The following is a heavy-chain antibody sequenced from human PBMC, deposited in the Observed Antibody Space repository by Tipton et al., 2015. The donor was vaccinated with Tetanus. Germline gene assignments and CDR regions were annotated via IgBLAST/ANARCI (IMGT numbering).Heavy chain of an antibody. CDR2: IYYSGNT. CDR3: ARLSRGHPDV. CDR1: GGSISSGSYY. Sequence: TLSLTCTVSGGSISSGSYYWGWIRQPPGKGLEWIGSIYYSGNTYYNPSLKGRVSISVDTSKNQFSLKLSSVTAADTAVYYCARLSRGHPDVWGQGTTVTVSS. V-gene: IGHV4-39*01. J-gene: IGHJ6*02.